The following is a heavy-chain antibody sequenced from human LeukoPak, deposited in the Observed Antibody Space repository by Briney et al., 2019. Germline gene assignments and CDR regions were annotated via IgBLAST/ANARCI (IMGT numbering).Heavy chain of an antibody. J-gene: IGHJ5*02. CDR2: IKQDGSEK. CDR1: GFTFSHFW. D-gene: IGHD3-3*01. CDR3: ARDVGDFWSGLNWFDP. Sequence: SGGSLRLSCAASGFTFSHFWMSWVRQAPGKGLEWVANIKQDGSEKYYVDSVKGRFTISRDNAKNSLYLQMNSLRAEDTAVYYCARDVGDFWSGLNWFDPWGQGTLVTVSP. V-gene: IGHV3-7*01.